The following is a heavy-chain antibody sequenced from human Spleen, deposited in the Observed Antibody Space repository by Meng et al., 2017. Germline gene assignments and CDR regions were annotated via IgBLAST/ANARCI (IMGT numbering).Heavy chain of an antibody. CDR1: GYNFPDYY. Sequence: ASVKVSCKPSGYNFPDYYIHWVRLAPGQGREWMGRINPKSLDTHYAQKFQARVTMTGDTSISTAYMELGGLRSDDTAMYYCARDEDISAAGKLFGDYWGQGTLVTVSS. V-gene: IGHV1-2*06. CDR3: ARDEDISAAGKLFGDY. D-gene: IGHD6-25*01. CDR2: INPKSLDT. J-gene: IGHJ4*02.